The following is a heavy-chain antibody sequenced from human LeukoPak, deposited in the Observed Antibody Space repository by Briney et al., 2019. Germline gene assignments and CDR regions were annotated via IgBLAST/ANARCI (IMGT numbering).Heavy chain of an antibody. Sequence: SETLSLTCTVSGGSISSYYWSWIRQPAGKGLEWIGRTSASGSTNYNPSLKSRVTMSADTSKNQFSLKLTSVTAADTAVYYCAKDHPGTTSFDDWGQGTLVTVSS. CDR3: AKDHPGTTSFDD. V-gene: IGHV4-4*07. D-gene: IGHD1-7*01. J-gene: IGHJ4*02. CDR2: TSASGST. CDR1: GGSISSYY.